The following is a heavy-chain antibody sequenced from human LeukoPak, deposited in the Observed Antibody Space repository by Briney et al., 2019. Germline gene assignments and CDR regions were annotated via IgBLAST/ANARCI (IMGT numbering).Heavy chain of an antibody. CDR3: AREKSGSYYYYGMDV. D-gene: IGHD5-12*01. CDR1: GYTFTGYY. Sequence: ASVTVSCKASGYTFTGYYMHWVRQAPGQGLEWMGWINPNSGGTNYAQKFQGRVTMTRDTSISTAYMELSRLRSDDTAVYYCAREKSGSYYYYGMDVWGQGTTVTVSS. J-gene: IGHJ6*02. CDR2: INPNSGGT. V-gene: IGHV1-2*02.